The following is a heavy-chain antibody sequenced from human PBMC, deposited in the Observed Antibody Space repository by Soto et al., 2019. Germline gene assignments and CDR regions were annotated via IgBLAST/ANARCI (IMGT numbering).Heavy chain of an antibody. D-gene: IGHD3-10*01. J-gene: IGHJ6*02. V-gene: IGHV4-31*03. CDR2: IYYSGST. CDR1: GGSISSGGYY. CDR3: AREGPPEGSDPAGRDVGGMDV. Sequence: QVQLQESGPGLVKPSQTLSLTCTVSGGSISSGGYYWSWIRQHPGKGLEGIGYIYYSGSTYYNPSLKTRVTIAEDTSQNQFSRKLRAVTAADTAVYYCAREGPPEGSDPAGRDVGGMDVWGQGTTVTVSS.